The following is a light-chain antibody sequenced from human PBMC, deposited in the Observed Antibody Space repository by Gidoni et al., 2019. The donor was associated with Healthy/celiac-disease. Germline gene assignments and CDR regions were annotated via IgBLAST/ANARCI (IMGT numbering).Light chain of an antibody. V-gene: IGKV3-15*01. CDR2: GAS. CDR1: QSVSSN. J-gene: IGKJ1*01. CDR3: QQYNNWSWT. Sequence: EIVMTHSPATLSVSPGERATLSCRASQSVSSNLAWYQQKPGQAPRLLIYGASTRATGIPARFSGSGSGTEFTLTISSLQSEDFAVYYCQQYNNWSWTFGQGTKVEIK.